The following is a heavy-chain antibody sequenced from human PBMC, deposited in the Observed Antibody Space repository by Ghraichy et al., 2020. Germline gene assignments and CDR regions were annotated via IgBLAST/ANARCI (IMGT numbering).Heavy chain of an antibody. Sequence: ASVKVSCKASGYTFTSYGISWVRQAPGQGLEWMGWISGYNGNTNYAQNLQGRVTMTTDTSTSTAYMELKSLRSDDTAVYYCAREVYSSGSYYIDYWGQGSLVTVSS. CDR1: GYTFTSYG. D-gene: IGHD3-10*01. CDR3: AREVYSSGSYYIDY. V-gene: IGHV1-18*01. J-gene: IGHJ4*02. CDR2: ISGYNGNT.